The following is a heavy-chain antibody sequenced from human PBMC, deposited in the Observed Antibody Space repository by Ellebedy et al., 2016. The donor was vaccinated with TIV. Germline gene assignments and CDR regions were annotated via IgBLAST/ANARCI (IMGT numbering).Heavy chain of an antibody. CDR2: IIDSGGFT. Sequence: GESLKISCAASGFSFSSYAMSWVRQAPGKGLEWVSTIIDSGGFTFYADSVKGRFTISRASSKNSLYLQMNSLRAEDTAVYYCAKSAYCGGDCHWYFDLWGRGTLVTVSS. CDR3: AKSAYCGGDCHWYFDL. CDR1: GFSFSSYA. J-gene: IGHJ2*01. V-gene: IGHV3-23*01. D-gene: IGHD2-21*02.